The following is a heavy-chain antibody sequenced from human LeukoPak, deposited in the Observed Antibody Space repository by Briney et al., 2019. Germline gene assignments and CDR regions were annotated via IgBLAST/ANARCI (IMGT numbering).Heavy chain of an antibody. Sequence: SEALSLTCAVSGGSISSSNWWSWVRQPPGKGLEWIGEIYHSGSTNYNPSLKNRVTISVDKSKNQFSLKLSSVTAADTAVYYCARYCSSTSCYFQSAFDPWGQGTLVTVSS. D-gene: IGHD2-2*01. CDR1: GGSISSSNW. V-gene: IGHV4-4*02. CDR2: IYHSGST. CDR3: ARYCSSTSCYFQSAFDP. J-gene: IGHJ5*02.